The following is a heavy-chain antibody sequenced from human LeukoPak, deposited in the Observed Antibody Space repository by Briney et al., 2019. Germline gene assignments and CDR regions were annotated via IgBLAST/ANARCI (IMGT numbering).Heavy chain of an antibody. CDR2: ISWNSGSI. D-gene: IGHD5-18*01. Sequence: GRSLRLSCAASGFTFDDYAMHRVRQAPGKGLEWVSGISWNSGSIGYADSVEGRFTISRDNAKNSLYLQMNSLRAEDTALYYCAKDTDTAMVTNAFDIWGQGTMVTVSS. CDR3: AKDTDTAMVTNAFDI. CDR1: GFTFDDYA. J-gene: IGHJ3*02. V-gene: IGHV3-9*01.